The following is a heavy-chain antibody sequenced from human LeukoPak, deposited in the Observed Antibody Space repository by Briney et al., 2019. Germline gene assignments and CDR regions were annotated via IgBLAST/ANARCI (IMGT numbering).Heavy chain of an antibody. CDR1: GFTFSNYG. CDR2: IWYDGTNK. D-gene: IGHD1-26*01. CDR3: ARGSGNYYNWFDP. J-gene: IGHJ5*02. V-gene: IGHV3-33*01. Sequence: GGSLRLSCAASGFTFSNYGIHWVRQAPSKGLEWVAVIWYDGTNKFYADSAKGRFTISRDNSKNTLYLQMNSLGAEDTAVYYCARGSGNYYNWFDPWGQGTLVTVSS.